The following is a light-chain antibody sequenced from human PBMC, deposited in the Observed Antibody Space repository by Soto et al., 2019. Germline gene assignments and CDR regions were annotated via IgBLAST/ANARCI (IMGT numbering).Light chain of an antibody. CDR1: QSISNY. V-gene: IGKV1-39*01. J-gene: IGKJ1*01. Sequence: DIQMTQSPSSLSASVGDRVTITCRASQSISNYLNWYQQKPGKAPKLLIYAASSMQSGVPSRFSVCSSETDFTLTISSLPPDNSATYYCQQSFSPLCTFGQGTKVEV. CDR3: QQSFSPLCT. CDR2: AAS.